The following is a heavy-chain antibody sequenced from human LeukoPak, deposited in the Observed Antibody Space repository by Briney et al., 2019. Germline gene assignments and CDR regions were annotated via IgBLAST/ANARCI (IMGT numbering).Heavy chain of an antibody. J-gene: IGHJ6*02. CDR3: ARARRISGSYYTNYYGMDV. D-gene: IGHD3-10*01. CDR2: IIPILGIA. CDR1: GGTFSSYA. V-gene: IGHV1-69*04. Sequence: SVKVSCKASGGTFSSYAISWVRQAPGQGLEWMGRIIPILGIANYAQKFQGRVTITADKSTSTAYMELSSLRSEDTAVYYCARARRISGSYYTNYYGMDVWGQGTTVTVSS.